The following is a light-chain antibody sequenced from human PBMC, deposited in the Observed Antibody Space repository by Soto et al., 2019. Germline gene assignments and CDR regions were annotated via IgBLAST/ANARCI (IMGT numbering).Light chain of an antibody. CDR2: GAS. Sequence: EIVITQSPATLSVVPGYRAPPSCRASQSVSSNLAWYQHKPGQAPRLLTYGASTGATGIPARFSGSGSGTEFTLTISSLQPEDFAVYYCQQYYNWPRTFGQGTKGDI. V-gene: IGKV3-15*01. CDR1: QSVSSN. J-gene: IGKJ1*01. CDR3: QQYYNWPRT.